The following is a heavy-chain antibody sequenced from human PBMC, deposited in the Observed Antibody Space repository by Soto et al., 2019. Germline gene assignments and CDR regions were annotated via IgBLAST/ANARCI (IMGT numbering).Heavy chain of an antibody. J-gene: IGHJ4*02. Sequence: GGSLRLSWSASGFTFSSYAMHWVRQAPGKGLEWVAVISYDGSNKYYADSVKGRFTISRDNSKNTLYLQMNSLRAEDTAVYYCAREGAPYDSSAAGYWGQGTLVTVSS. V-gene: IGHV3-30-3*01. D-gene: IGHD3-22*01. CDR2: ISYDGSNK. CDR3: AREGAPYDSSAAGY. CDR1: GFTFSSYA.